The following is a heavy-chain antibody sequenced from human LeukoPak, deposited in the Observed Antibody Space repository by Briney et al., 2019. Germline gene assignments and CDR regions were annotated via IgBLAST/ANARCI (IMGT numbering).Heavy chain of an antibody. D-gene: IGHD6-19*01. Sequence: GASVKVSCKASGYTFTSHDINWVRQAAGQGLEWMGWMNPNSGNTGYAQKFQGRVTMTRNTSISTAYMELSSLRSEDTAVYYCTTVAGDYYYYGMDVWGQGTTVTVSS. V-gene: IGHV1-8*01. CDR1: GYTFTSHD. J-gene: IGHJ6*02. CDR2: MNPNSGNT. CDR3: TTVAGDYYYYGMDV.